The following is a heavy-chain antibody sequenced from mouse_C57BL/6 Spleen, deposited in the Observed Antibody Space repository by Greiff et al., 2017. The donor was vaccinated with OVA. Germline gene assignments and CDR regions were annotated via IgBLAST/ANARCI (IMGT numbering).Heavy chain of an antibody. CDR1: GFTFSNYW. J-gene: IGHJ2*01. Sequence: EVMLVESGGGLVQPGGSMKLSCVASGFTFSNYWMNWVRQSPEKGLEWVAQIRLKSDNYATHYAESVKGRFTISRDESKSSVYLQMNNLRAEDTGIYYCTSRWDVYYFDYWGQGTTLTVSS. CDR2: IRLKSDNYAT. V-gene: IGHV6-3*01. CDR3: TSRWDVYYFDY. D-gene: IGHD4-1*01.